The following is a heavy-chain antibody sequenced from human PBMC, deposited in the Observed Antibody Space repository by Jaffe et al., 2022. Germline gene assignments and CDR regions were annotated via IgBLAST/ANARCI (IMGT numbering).Heavy chain of an antibody. D-gene: IGHD3-10*01. V-gene: IGHV4-59*01. CDR2: IYYSGST. J-gene: IGHJ5*02. CDR1: GGSISSYY. CDR3: AREQYYYGSGSYEWFDP. Sequence: QVQLQESGPGLVKPSETLSLTCTVSGGSISSYYWSWIRQPPGKGLEWIGYIYYSGSTNYNPSLKSRVTISVDTSKNQFSLKLSSVTAADTAVYYCAREQYYYGSGSYEWFDPWGQGTLVTVSS.